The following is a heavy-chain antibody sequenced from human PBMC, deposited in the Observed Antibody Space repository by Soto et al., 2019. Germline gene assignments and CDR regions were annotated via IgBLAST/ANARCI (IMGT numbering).Heavy chain of an antibody. V-gene: IGHV4-59*01. J-gene: IGHJ6*02. CDR3: ARVYGDSYYYYYGMDV. D-gene: IGHD2-21*01. Sequence: PSETLSLTCTVSGGSISSYYWSWIRQPPGKGLEWIGYIYYSGSTNYNPSLKSRVTISVDTSKNQFSLKLSSVTAADTAVYYCARVYGDSYYYYYGMDVWGQGTTVTVSS. CDR1: GGSISSYY. CDR2: IYYSGST.